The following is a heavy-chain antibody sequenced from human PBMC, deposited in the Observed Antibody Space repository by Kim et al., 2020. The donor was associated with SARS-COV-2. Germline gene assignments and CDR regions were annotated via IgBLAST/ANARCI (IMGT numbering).Heavy chain of an antibody. J-gene: IGHJ4*02. Sequence: ASVKVSCKASGYTFTDYYMHWVRQAPGQGLEWMGRINPDSGGTRDAQKFQGRVTMTRDTSISTAYMELSRLRSDDTAVYYCASGFTFGGVIMVHWGQGTLVTVSS. D-gene: IGHD3-16*01. CDR3: ASGFTFGGVIMVH. CDR1: GYTFTDYY. CDR2: INPDSGGT. V-gene: IGHV1-2*06.